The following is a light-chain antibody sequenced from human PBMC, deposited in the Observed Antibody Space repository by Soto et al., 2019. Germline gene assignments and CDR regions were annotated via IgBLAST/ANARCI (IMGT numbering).Light chain of an antibody. CDR1: QSVSSN. CDR3: QHYNNWSKWT. J-gene: IGKJ1*01. Sequence: EIVMTQSPATLSVSPGERATLSCRANQSVSSNLAWYQQKPGQSPRLLIYRASTRATGIPARFSGSGSGTDFTLTISSLESEDFAVYYCQHYNNWSKWTFGQGTKVEVK. V-gene: IGKV3-15*01. CDR2: RAS.